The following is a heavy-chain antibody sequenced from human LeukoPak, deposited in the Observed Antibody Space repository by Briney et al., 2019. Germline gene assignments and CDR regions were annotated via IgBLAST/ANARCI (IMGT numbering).Heavy chain of an antibody. CDR3: ARDPELLNWFDP. J-gene: IGHJ5*02. CDR1: GYTFTGYY. D-gene: IGHD1-26*01. V-gene: IGHV1-2*02. CDR2: INPNSGGT. Sequence: ASVKVSCKASGYTFTGYYMHWVRQAPGQGLEWMGWINPNSGGTNYAQKFQGRVTMTRDTSISTAYMELSRLRSDDTAVYYCARDPELLNWFDPWGQETLVTVSS.